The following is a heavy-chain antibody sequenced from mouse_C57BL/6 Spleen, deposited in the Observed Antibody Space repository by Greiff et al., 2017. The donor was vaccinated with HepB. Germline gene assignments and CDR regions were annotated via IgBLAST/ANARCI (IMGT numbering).Heavy chain of an antibody. CDR2: IWSGGST. CDR3: ASSMITTLMDY. D-gene: IGHD2-4*01. CDR1: GFSLTSYG. V-gene: IGHV2-2*01. J-gene: IGHJ4*01. Sequence: VKVEESGPGLVQPSQSLSITCTVSGFSLTSYGVHWVRQSPGKGLEWLGVIWSGGSTDYNAAFISRLSISKDNSKSQVFFKMNSLQADDTAIYYCASSMITTLMDYWGQGTSVTVSS.